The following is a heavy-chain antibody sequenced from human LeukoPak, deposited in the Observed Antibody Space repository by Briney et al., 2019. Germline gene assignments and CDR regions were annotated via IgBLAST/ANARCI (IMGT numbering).Heavy chain of an antibody. CDR1: GFTFSGYW. CDR2: INGDGSGT. Sequence: GGSLRLSCAASGFTFSGYWMQWVRQAPGKGLVWVSRINGDGSGTSYADSVKGRFTISRDNSKNTLYLQMNGLRAEDTAVYYCAKDLPWFDPWGQGTLVTVSS. V-gene: IGHV3-74*01. J-gene: IGHJ5*02. CDR3: AKDLPWFDP.